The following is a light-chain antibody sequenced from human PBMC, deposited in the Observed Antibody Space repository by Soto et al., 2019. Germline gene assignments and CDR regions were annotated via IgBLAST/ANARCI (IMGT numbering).Light chain of an antibody. Sequence: EIVMTQSPATLSVSPGERATLSCRAGQSVSSSYLAWYQQKPGQAPRLLIYGASTRATDIPARFSGSGSGTDFTLTISRLQPEDFATYFCLSGHSRPFGGGTKADIK. CDR2: GAS. J-gene: IGKJ4*01. V-gene: IGKV3-15*01. CDR1: QSVSSSY. CDR3: LSGHSRP.